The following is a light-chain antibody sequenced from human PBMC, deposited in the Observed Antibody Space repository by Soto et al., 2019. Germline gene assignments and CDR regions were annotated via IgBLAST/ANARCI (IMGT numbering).Light chain of an antibody. J-gene: IGKJ2*01. CDR2: DAS. CDR3: QQRAIWPYT. V-gene: IGKV3-11*01. Sequence: EIALTQSPATLSLSPGERATLSCRANRTVFNFLIWYQQKPGQAPRLLIYDASNRATDIPARFSGTGSGTDFRLTISSLEPEDFELYFCQQRAIWPYTFGPGTKLEIK. CDR1: RTVFNF.